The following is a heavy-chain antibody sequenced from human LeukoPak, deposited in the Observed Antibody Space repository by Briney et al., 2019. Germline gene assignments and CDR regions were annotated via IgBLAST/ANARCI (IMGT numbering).Heavy chain of an antibody. Sequence: GGSLRLSCAASGFTFSSYWMHWVRQAPGKGLVWVSRINSDGSTTTYADSVQGRFTISRDNAKNTLYLQMNGLRDEDTAVYYCARGTGYAVFDIWGQGTMVTVSS. CDR1: GFTFSSYW. CDR2: INSDGSTT. CDR3: ARGTGYAVFDI. D-gene: IGHD5-12*01. V-gene: IGHV3-74*01. J-gene: IGHJ3*02.